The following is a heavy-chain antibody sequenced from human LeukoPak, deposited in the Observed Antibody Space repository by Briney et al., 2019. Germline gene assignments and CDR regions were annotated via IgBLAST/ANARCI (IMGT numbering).Heavy chain of an antibody. CDR3: AKDTKGVGVGYFDY. J-gene: IGHJ4*02. V-gene: IGHV3-9*03. Sequence: GRSLRLSCAASGFTFDDYAMHWVRQAPGKGLEWVSGISWNSGSIGYADSVKGRFTISRDNAKNSLYLQMNSLRAEDMALYYCAKDTKGVGVGYFDYWGQGTLVTVSS. CDR2: ISWNSGSI. D-gene: IGHD3-16*01. CDR1: GFTFDDYA.